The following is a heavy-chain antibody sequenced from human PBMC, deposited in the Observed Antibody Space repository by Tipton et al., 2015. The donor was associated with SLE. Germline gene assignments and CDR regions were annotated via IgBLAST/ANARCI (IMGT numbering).Heavy chain of an antibody. V-gene: IGHV4-38-2*01. D-gene: IGHD6-19*01. J-gene: IGHJ4*02. CDR1: GYSISSGYY. Sequence: LRLSCAVSGYSISSGYYWRWIRQPPGKGLEWIGSIYHSGSTYYNPSLKSRVTISVDTSKNQFSLKLSSVTAAETAVYYCARPFIAVAGRGFDYWGQGTLVTVSS. CDR2: IYHSGST. CDR3: ARPFIAVAGRGFDY.